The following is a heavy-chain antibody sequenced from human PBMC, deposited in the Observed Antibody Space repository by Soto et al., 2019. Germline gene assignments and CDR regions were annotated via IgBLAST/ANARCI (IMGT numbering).Heavy chain of an antibody. CDR1: GFSLSNSRMG. J-gene: IGHJ4*02. CDR2: IFPNDEK. Sequence: SGHTLVNPTATLTLTCTFSGFSLSNSRMGVSWIRQPAGKALEWLAHIFPNDEKSYTTSLKSRLTISKDTSKSRVVLTMTNMDPVDTATYYCARRILRFYFDYWGQGALVTVSS. D-gene: IGHD5-18*01. V-gene: IGHV2-26*01. CDR3: ARRILRFYFDY.